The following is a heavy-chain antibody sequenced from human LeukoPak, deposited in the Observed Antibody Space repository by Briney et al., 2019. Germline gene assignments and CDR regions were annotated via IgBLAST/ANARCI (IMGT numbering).Heavy chain of an antibody. D-gene: IGHD6-13*01. V-gene: IGHV1-18*01. J-gene: IGHJ4*02. CDR1: GYTFTSYG. CDR3: ARGIAEGGYFDY. Sequence: ASVKVSCKASGYTFTSYGISWVRQAPGQGLEWMGWISAYNGNTNYAQKLQGRVTMTRDTSTSTVYMELSSLRSEDTAVYYCARGIAEGGYFDYWGQGTLVTVSS. CDR2: ISAYNGNT.